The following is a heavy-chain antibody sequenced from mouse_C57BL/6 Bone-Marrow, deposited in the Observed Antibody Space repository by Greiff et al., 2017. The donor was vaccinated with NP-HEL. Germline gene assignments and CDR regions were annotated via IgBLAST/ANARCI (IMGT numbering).Heavy chain of an antibody. CDR2: IYPRSGNT. Sequence: VQLQQSGAELARPGASVKLSCKASGYTFTSYGISWVKQRTGQGLEWIGEIYPRSGNTYYNEKFKGKATLTADKSSSTAYMELRSLTSEDSAVYFCARGRAMVTTYYYAMDYWGQGTSVTVSS. J-gene: IGHJ4*01. V-gene: IGHV1-81*01. CDR1: GYTFTSYG. D-gene: IGHD2-2*01. CDR3: ARGRAMVTTYYYAMDY.